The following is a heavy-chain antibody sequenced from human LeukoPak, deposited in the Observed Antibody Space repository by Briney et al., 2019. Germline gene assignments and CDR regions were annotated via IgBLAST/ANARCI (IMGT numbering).Heavy chain of an antibody. CDR2: IYPGDSDT. Sequence: GASLQICCKGSGSIFTSYWIGWGRQLPGKGLEWMGIIYPGDSDTRYSPSFQGQVTISADKSISTAYLQWSSLKASDTAMYYCARQRGYSSDYWGQGTLVTVSS. D-gene: IGHD6-13*01. J-gene: IGHJ4*02. V-gene: IGHV5-51*01. CDR1: GSIFTSYW. CDR3: ARQRGYSSDY.